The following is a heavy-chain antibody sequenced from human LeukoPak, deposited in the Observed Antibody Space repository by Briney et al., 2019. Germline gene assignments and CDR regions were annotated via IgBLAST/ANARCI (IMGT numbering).Heavy chain of an antibody. CDR1: GFTFSSYG. J-gene: IGHJ4*02. CDR2: ISSSSSYI. D-gene: IGHD5-24*01. CDR3: ARVGYIGWSFDY. V-gene: IGHV3-21*01. Sequence: GGSLRLSCAASGFTFSSYGMNWVRQAPGKGLEWVSSISSSSSYIYYADSVKGRFTISRDNAKNSLYLQMNSLRAEDTAVYYCARVGYIGWSFDYWGQGTLVTVSS.